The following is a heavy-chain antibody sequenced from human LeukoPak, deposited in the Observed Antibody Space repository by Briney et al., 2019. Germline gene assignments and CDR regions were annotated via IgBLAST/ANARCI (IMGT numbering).Heavy chain of an antibody. J-gene: IGHJ3*02. D-gene: IGHD1-7*01. CDR3: ARVGYNWNLWFDI. V-gene: IGHV4-34*01. Sequence: PSETLSLTCAVYGGSFSGYYWSWIRQPPGKGLEWIGEINHSGSTNYNPSLKSRVTISVDTSKNQFSLLVNSVTAADTAVYYCARVGYNWNLWFDIWGQGTTVTVSS. CDR2: INHSGST. CDR1: GGSFSGYY.